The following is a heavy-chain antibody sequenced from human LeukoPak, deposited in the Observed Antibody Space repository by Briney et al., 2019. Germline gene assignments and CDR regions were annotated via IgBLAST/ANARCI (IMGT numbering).Heavy chain of an antibody. D-gene: IGHD3-10*01. J-gene: IGHJ4*02. V-gene: IGHV3-23*01. CDR1: GFTFSSYG. Sequence: GGSLRLSCAASGFTFSSYGMSWVRQAPGKGLEWVSAISGSGGSTYYADSVKGRFTISRDNSKNTLYLQMNSLRAEDTAVYYCARVVPPTDYGSGSYFWDPYYFNYWGQGTLVTVSS. CDR2: ISGSGGST. CDR3: ARVVPPTDYGSGSYFWDPYYFNY.